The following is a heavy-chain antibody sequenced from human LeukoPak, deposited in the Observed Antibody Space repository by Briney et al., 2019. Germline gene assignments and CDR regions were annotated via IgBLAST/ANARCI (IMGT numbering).Heavy chain of an antibody. CDR1: GYTFTGYY. V-gene: IGHV1-2*02. CDR2: INPNRGGT. Sequence: ASVKVSCKASGYTFTGYYMHWVRQAPGQGLEWMGWINPNRGGTNYAQKFQGRVTMTRDTSISTAYMELSRLRSDDTAVYYCARAHIVATIAGDLPLDPWGQGTLVTVSS. D-gene: IGHD5-12*01. CDR3: ARAHIVATIAGDLPLDP. J-gene: IGHJ5*02.